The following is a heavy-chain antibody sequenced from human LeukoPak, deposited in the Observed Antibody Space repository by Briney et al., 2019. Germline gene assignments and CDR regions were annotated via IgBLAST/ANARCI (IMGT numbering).Heavy chain of an antibody. CDR2: IYSSGSS. CDR3: ARGGCSTWRIGYYFDF. CDR1: GGTISSYY. Sequence: SETLSLTCTVSGGTISSYYWNWIRQAPGKGLEWIGFIYSSGSSNYNPSLKSRVTMSVDTSKNQFSLKLRSVTDADTAVYHCARGGCSTWRIGYYFDFWGQGTLVTVSS. J-gene: IGHJ4*02. D-gene: IGHD6-13*01. V-gene: IGHV4-59*01.